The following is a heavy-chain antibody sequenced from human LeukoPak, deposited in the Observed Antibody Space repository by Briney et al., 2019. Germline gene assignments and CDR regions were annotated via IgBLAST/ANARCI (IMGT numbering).Heavy chain of an antibody. J-gene: IGHJ6*02. CDR3: ARARAITGTTSDYYAMDV. V-gene: IGHV3-66*01. D-gene: IGHD1-7*01. Sequence: PGGSLRLSCAASGFTVSNNYMTWVRQTPGKGLEWVSRIYSGGTAHYADSVRGRFTISRDSSTNTLYLQMNNLRAEDTAVYYCARARAITGTTSDYYAMDVWGQGTTVTVSS. CDR2: IYSGGTA. CDR1: GFTVSNNY.